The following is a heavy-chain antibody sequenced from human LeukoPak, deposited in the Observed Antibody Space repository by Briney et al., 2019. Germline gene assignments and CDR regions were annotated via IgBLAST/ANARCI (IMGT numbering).Heavy chain of an antibody. D-gene: IGHD3-22*01. CDR3: ARNYYDSSGYYYSFDY. J-gene: IGHJ4*02. Sequence: PGGSLRLSCVASGFTFSSNWMSWVRQAPGKGLEWVANIKQDGSERYYVDSVKGRFSISRDNAKNSPYLEINSLRAEDTAVYYCARNYYDSSGYYYSFDYWGRGTLVTVSS. CDR2: IKQDGSER. V-gene: IGHV3-7*01. CDR1: GFTFSSNW.